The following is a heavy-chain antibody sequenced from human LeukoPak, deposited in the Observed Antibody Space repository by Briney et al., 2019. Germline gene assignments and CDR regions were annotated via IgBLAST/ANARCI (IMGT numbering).Heavy chain of an antibody. V-gene: IGHV3-23*01. CDR2: ISGSGGST. Sequence: GGSLRLSCAASGFTFSSYAMSWVRQAPGKGLEWVSAISGSGGSTYYADSVKGRFTISRDNSKNTLYLQMNSLRAEDTAVYYCAKEFDCSSTSCYDYYFDYWGQGTLVTVSS. CDR1: GFTFSSYA. D-gene: IGHD2-2*01. J-gene: IGHJ4*02. CDR3: AKEFDCSSTSCYDYYFDY.